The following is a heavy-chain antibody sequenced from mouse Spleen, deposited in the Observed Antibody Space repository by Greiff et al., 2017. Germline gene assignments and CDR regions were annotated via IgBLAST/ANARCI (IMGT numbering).Heavy chain of an antibody. J-gene: IGHJ2*01. Sequence: EVQLQQSGPELVKPGASVKIPCKASGYTFTDYNMDWVKQSHGKSLEWIGDINPNNGGTIYNQKFKGKATLTVDKSSSTAYMELRSLTSEDTAVYYCARKESSLYYFDYWGQGTTLTVSS. D-gene: IGHD6-2*01. CDR3: ARKESSLYYFDY. CDR1: GYTFTDYN. V-gene: IGHV1-18*01. CDR2: INPNNGGT.